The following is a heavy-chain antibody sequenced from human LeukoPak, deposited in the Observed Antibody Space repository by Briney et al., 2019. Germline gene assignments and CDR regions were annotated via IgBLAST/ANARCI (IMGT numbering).Heavy chain of an antibody. V-gene: IGHV1-8*01. CDR1: GYTFTSYD. J-gene: IGHJ6*02. Sequence: GASVNVSCKASGYTFTSYDINWVRQATGQGLEWMGWMNPNSGNTGYAQNFQGRVTMTRDTSISTAYMELSSLRSEDTAVYYCARGTAVDYYYYGMDVWGQGTTVTVSS. D-gene: IGHD6-19*01. CDR3: ARGTAVDYYYYGMDV. CDR2: MNPNSGNT.